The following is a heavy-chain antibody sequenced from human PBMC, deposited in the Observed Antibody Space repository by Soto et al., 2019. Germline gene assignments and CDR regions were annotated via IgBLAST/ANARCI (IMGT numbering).Heavy chain of an antibody. CDR1: GFSVTTHY. J-gene: IGHJ6*02. Sequence: EVQLVETGGGLIQPGGSLRLSCLASGFSVTTHYIIWVRQPPGKGLEWVSTTFTGGSTHYADSVKGRFSISRDNSKNTVYLQMNNLRVEDMAVYYCAKKPPSSIQGWAFGMDVWGQGTTVSVSS. D-gene: IGHD1-26*01. V-gene: IGHV3-53*02. CDR2: TFTGGST. CDR3: AKKPPSSIQGWAFGMDV.